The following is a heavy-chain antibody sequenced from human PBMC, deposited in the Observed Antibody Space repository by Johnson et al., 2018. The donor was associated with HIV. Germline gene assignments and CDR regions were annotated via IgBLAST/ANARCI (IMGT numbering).Heavy chain of an antibody. CDR1: GLSFSNFG. Sequence: QVQLVESGGGVVQPGKSLTLSCVASGLSFSNFGIHWVRQAPGKGPEWVAVISFDGNLKKYADSVRGRFTISRDNSKNTLYLQMTSLKTEDTAVYYCARVKPPDYGDAWGVGAFDIWGQGTMVTVSS. D-gene: IGHD4-17*01. CDR2: ISFDGNLK. J-gene: IGHJ3*02. CDR3: ARVKPPDYGDAWGVGAFDI. V-gene: IGHV3-30*03.